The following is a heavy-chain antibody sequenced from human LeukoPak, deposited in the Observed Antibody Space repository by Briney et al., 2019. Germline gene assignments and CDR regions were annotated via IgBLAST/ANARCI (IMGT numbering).Heavy chain of an antibody. CDR3: AKNLRGPYGDETIFDY. CDR2: ISGSGGST. CDR1: GFTFSSYA. Sequence: PGGSLRLSCAASGFTFSSYAMSWVRQAPGKGLEWVSAISGSGGSTYYADSVKGRFTISRDNSKNTLYLQMHSLRAEDTAVYYCAKNLRGPYGDETIFDYWGQGTLVTVSS. J-gene: IGHJ4*02. D-gene: IGHD4-17*01. V-gene: IGHV3-23*01.